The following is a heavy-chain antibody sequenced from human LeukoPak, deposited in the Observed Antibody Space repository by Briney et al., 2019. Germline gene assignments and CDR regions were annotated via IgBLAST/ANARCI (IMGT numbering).Heavy chain of an antibody. V-gene: IGHV3-48*03. CDR3: ARDTPPLWFGEFLDAFDI. J-gene: IGHJ3*02. D-gene: IGHD3-10*01. CDR1: GFTFSSYE. Sequence: GGSLRLSCAASGFTFSSYEMNWVRQAPGKGLEWVSYISSSGSTIYYADSVKGRFTISRDNAKNSLYLQMNSLRAEDTAVYYCARDTPPLWFGEFLDAFDIWGQGTMVTVSS. CDR2: ISSSGSTI.